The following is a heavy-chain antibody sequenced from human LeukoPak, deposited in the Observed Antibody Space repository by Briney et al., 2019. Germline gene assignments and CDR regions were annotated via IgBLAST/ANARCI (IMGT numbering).Heavy chain of an antibody. CDR2: IYSGGST. V-gene: IGHV3-66*01. CDR3: ARGLVVAAAAHHDAFDI. D-gene: IGHD6-13*01. CDR1: GFTVSSNY. J-gene: IGHJ3*02. Sequence: PGGSLRLSCAASGFTVSSNYMSWVRQAPGKGLEWVSVIYSGGSTYYADSVKGRFTISRDNSKNTLYLQMNSLRAEDTAVYYCARGLVVAAAAHHDAFDIWGQGTMVTVSS.